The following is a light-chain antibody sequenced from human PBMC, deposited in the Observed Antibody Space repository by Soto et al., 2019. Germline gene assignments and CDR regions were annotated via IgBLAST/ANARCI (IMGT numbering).Light chain of an antibody. J-gene: IGKJ5*01. Sequence: EIVLTQSPATLSLSPGERSTLSCMAIQSVSSYLAWYQQKPGQAPRLLIYDASNRATGIPARFSGTGSGTDFTLTINNLEPEDFEVYYCQVRTNWSIAFGRGTRLEIK. V-gene: IGKV3-11*01. CDR2: DAS. CDR3: QVRTNWSIA. CDR1: QSVSSY.